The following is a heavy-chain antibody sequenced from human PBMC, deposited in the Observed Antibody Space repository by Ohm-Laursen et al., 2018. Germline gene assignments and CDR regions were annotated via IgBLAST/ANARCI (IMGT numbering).Heavy chain of an antibody. CDR3: ARSSDTSGYHIDY. Sequence: SLRLSCAASGFTFSTYEMTWVRQAPGKGLEWVSYISGSGTTIYYADSVKGRFTISRDNAKNSLFLQMNSLRAEDTAVYYCARSSDTSGYHIDYWGQGTLVTVSS. D-gene: IGHD3-22*01. V-gene: IGHV3-48*03. CDR2: ISGSGTTI. J-gene: IGHJ4*02. CDR1: GFTFSTYE.